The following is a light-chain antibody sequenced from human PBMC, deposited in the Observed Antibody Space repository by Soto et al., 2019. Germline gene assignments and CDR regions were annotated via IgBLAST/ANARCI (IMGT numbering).Light chain of an antibody. CDR3: GSWDSSLSAYV. CDR1: SSNIGGNS. CDR2: DDD. V-gene: IGLV1-51*01. Sequence: QSVLTQPPSVSAAPGQRVTISCSGSSSNIGGNSVSWYQQLPGTAPKLLIYDDDKRPSGIPDRFSGSKSGTSATLGITGFQTEDEADHYCGSWDSSLSAYVFGTGTKV. J-gene: IGLJ1*01.